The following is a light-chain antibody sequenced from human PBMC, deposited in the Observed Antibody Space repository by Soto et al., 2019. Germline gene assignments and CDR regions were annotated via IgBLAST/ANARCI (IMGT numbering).Light chain of an antibody. CDR1: QNILTY. CDR2: AAS. Sequence: DIQMTQSPLSLSASVGDRVTITCRSSQNILTYLNWYQQRPGEAPRFLIYAASNLQDGVPSRFSASESGTEFTLTISSLQPEDFETYYCQQSYSVPLTFGQGTKLEMK. V-gene: IGKV1-39*01. CDR3: QQSYSVPLT. J-gene: IGKJ2*01.